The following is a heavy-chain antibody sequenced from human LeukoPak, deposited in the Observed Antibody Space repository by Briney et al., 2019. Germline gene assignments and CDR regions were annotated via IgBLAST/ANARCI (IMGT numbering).Heavy chain of an antibody. CDR3: ASHYYYGSGSYGY. D-gene: IGHD3-10*01. CDR1: GFTVSSNY. J-gene: IGHJ4*02. Sequence: GGSLRLSCAASGFTVSSNYMSWVRQAPGKGLEWVSVIYSGGSTYYADSVKGRFTISRDNSKNTLYLQMNSLRAEDTAVYYCASHYYYGSGSYGYWGQGTLVTVSS. V-gene: IGHV3-53*01. CDR2: IYSGGST.